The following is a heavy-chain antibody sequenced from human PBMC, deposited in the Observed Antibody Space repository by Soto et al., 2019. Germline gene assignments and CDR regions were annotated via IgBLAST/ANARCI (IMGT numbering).Heavy chain of an antibody. Sequence: SVKFSCQASGGTFSSYAIRRVRQVSGQGLEWVGGIVPVFGTPNYAPKFPGRVTVTADESTLTGYMELSSLTSEDTAIYHCARGSHYLSTGYYFDNWGQGTLATVSS. D-gene: IGHD3-22*01. V-gene: IGHV1-69*13. CDR3: ARGSHYLSTGYYFDN. CDR2: IVPVFGTP. CDR1: GGTFSSYA. J-gene: IGHJ5*02.